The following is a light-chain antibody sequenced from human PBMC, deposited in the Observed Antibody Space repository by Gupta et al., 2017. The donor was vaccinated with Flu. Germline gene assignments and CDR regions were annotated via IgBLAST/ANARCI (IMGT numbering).Light chain of an antibody. J-gene: IGLJ2*01. Sequence: SYELTQPPSVSVSPGQIASITCSGDTLGDKYASWFQQKPGQSPVLVIYQDTKRPSGIPERFSGSNSGNTATLTISGAQPMDEDDYYWQTWDSNTGVFGGGTKLTVL. V-gene: IGLV3-1*01. CDR3: QTWDSNTGV. CDR2: QDT. CDR1: TLGDKY.